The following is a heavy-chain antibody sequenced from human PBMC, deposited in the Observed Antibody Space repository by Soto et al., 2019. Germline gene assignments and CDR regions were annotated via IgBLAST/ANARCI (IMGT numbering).Heavy chain of an antibody. CDR1: GGSISSAGYS. CDR2: IYYSGTT. J-gene: IGHJ5*02. CDR3: APEGIGTTPGWFDP. V-gene: IGHV4-31*03. D-gene: IGHD1-7*01. Sequence: TLSLSCTVSGGSISSAGYSWSWIRHHPGRGLEWIGYIYYSGTTYYNPSLRSRATISVDTSKNQFFLKLSSMTAADTAVYFCAPEGIGTTPGWFDPWGQGTLVTVSS.